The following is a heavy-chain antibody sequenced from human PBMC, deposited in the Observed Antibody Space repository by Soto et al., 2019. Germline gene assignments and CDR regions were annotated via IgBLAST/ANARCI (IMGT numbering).Heavy chain of an antibody. CDR2: ISTTSFTT. J-gene: IGHJ4*02. CDR3: ARGSY. Sequence: PGGSLRLSCAASGFSFSTYNMDWVRQAPGKGPEWIAYISTTSFTTYYADSVKGRFTISRDNDRNSLYLEMNSLRDEDTAVYYCARGSYWGQGTLVTVSS. V-gene: IGHV3-48*02. CDR1: GFSFSTYN. D-gene: IGHD3-10*01.